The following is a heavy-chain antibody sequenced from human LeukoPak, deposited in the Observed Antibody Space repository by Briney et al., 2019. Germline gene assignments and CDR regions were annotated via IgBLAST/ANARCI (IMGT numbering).Heavy chain of an antibody. CDR3: ARTYYYNSGSPLDAFDI. CDR1: GGSISRSSYY. J-gene: IGHJ3*02. D-gene: IGHD3-10*01. V-gene: IGHV4-39*01. CDR2: LYYSGST. Sequence: SETLSLTCTVSGGSISRSSYYWGWIRQPPGKGLEWIGNLYYSGSTYYNPSLKSRVTISVDTSKNQFSLKLSSVTAADTAVYYCARTYYYNSGSPLDAFDIWGQGTMVTVSS.